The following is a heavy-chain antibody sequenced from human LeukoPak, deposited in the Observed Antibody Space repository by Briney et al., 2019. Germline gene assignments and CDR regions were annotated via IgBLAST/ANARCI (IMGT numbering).Heavy chain of an antibody. V-gene: IGHV3-30*02. CDR1: GFTFSSYG. Sequence: PGGSLRLSCAASGFTFSSYGMHWVRQAPGKGLEWVAFIRYDGSNKYYADSVKGRFTISRDNSKSTLYLQMNSLRAEDTAVYYCAKDAVRFLEWLFYYFDYWGQGTLVTVSS. CDR3: AKDAVRFLEWLFYYFDY. CDR2: IRYDGSNK. D-gene: IGHD3-3*01. J-gene: IGHJ4*02.